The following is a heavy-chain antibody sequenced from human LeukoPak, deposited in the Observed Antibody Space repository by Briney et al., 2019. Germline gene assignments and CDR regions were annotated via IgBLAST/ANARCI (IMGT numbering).Heavy chain of an antibody. CDR1: GFTFSSYG. D-gene: IGHD3-3*02. V-gene: IGHV3-33*01. CDR2: IWYDGSNK. J-gene: IGHJ4*02. CDR3: ARDRSLAPLDY. Sequence: GGSLRLSCAASGFTFSSYGMHRVRQAPGKGLEWVAVIWYDGSNKYYADSVKGRFTISRDNSKNTLYLQMNSLRAEDTAVYYRARDRSLAPLDYWGQGTLVTVSS.